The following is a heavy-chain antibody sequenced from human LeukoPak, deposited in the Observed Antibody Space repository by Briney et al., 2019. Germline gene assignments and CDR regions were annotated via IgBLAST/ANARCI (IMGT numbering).Heavy chain of an antibody. CDR2: INHSGST. J-gene: IGHJ4*02. D-gene: IGHD2-2*01. CDR1: GGSFSGHY. CDR3: ARGQYRRDY. Sequence: SETLSLTCAVYGGSFSGHYWSWIRQPPGKGLEGIGEINHSGSTNYNPSLKSRVTISVDTSKHQFSLKLSSVTAADTGVYYCARGQYRRDYWGQGTLVTVSS. V-gene: IGHV4-34*01.